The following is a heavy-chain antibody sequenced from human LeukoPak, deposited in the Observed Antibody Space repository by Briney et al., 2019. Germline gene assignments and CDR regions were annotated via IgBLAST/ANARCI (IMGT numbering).Heavy chain of an antibody. CDR2: INHSGST. D-gene: IGHD5-18*01. J-gene: IGHJ4*02. CDR1: GGSFSGYY. CDR3: ARAGYSYGPAGAFDY. V-gene: IGHV4-34*01. Sequence: SETLSLTCAVYGGSFSGYYWSWIRQPPGKGLEWIGEINHSGSTNHNPSLKSRVTISVDTSKNQFSLKLSSVTAADTAVYYCARAGYSYGPAGAFDYWGQGTLVTVSS.